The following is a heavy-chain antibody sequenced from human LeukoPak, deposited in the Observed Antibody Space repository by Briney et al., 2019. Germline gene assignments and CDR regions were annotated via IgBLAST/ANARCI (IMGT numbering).Heavy chain of an antibody. Sequence: SETLSLTCTVYGGSISSYSWSWIRQPAGKGLEWIGRIYTSGSTNYNPSLKSRVTMSVDTSKNQFSLKLSSVTAPDTAVYYCARAVDYSRSRGFDYWGQGTLVTVSS. V-gene: IGHV4-4*07. J-gene: IGHJ4*02. CDR1: GGSISSYS. CDR2: IYTSGST. CDR3: ARAVDYSRSRGFDY. D-gene: IGHD6-6*01.